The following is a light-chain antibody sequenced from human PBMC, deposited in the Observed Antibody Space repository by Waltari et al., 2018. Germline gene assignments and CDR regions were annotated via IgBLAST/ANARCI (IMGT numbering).Light chain of an antibody. CDR1: SSNFGAGYD. CDR3: QSFDSDLSGSV. J-gene: IGLJ3*02. V-gene: IGLV1-40*01. CDR2: GNT. Sequence: QSVLTQPPSMSGSPGQKVTIPCPGGSSNFGAGYDVNWYQQFPGAAPKLLIFGNTNRASGVPGRFSGSKSGTSASLAIAGLQSEDEAVYYCQSFDSDLSGSVFGGGTKLTVL.